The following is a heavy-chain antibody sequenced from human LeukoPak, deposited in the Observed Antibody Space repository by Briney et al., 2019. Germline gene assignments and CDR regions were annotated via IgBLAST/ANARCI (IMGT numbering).Heavy chain of an antibody. CDR1: GFTFSSYA. D-gene: IGHD6-19*01. V-gene: IGHV3-30*04. CDR2: ISYDGSNK. Sequence: GGSLRLSCAASGFTFSSYAMHWVRQAPGKGLEWVAVISYDGSNKYYADSVKDRFTISRDNSKNTLYLQMNSLRAEDTAVYYCARDRGSSGWTNWGQGTLVTVSS. CDR3: ARDRGSSGWTN. J-gene: IGHJ4*02.